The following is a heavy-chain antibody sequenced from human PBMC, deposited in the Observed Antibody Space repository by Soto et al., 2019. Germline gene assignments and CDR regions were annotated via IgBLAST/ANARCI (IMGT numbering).Heavy chain of an antibody. Sequence: GGSLRLSCAVSGFTFSSYWMSWVRQAPGKGLEWVANIKQDGSEKYYVDSVKGRFTISRDNAKNSLYLQMNSLRAEDTAVYYCARDDAPDYPVTTITMDYWGQGTLVTVSS. CDR2: IKQDGSEK. D-gene: IGHD5-12*01. V-gene: IGHV3-7*01. CDR3: ARDDAPDYPVTTITMDY. J-gene: IGHJ4*02. CDR1: GFTFSSYW.